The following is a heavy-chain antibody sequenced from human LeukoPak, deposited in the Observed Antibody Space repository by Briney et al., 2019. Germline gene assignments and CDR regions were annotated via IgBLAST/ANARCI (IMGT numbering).Heavy chain of an antibody. D-gene: IGHD2-2*02. CDR1: GFTFSSYA. CDR3: ARDTHCSSTSCYNAFDI. V-gene: IGHV3-23*01. J-gene: IGHJ3*02. Sequence: AGGSLRLSCAASGFTFSSYAMSWVRQAPGKGLEWVSAISGSGGSTYYADSVKGRFTISRDNAKNSLSLQMNSLRAEDTAVYYCARDTHCSSTSCYNAFDIWGQGTMVTVSS. CDR2: ISGSGGST.